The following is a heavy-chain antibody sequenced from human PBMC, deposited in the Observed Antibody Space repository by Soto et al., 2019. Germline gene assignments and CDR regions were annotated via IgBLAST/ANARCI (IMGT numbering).Heavy chain of an antibody. J-gene: IGHJ6*02. D-gene: IGHD3-10*01. CDR3: ATDLLKGITMVRGVNYGMDV. CDR2: FDPEDGET. CDR1: GYTLTELS. Sequence: QVQLVQSGAEVKKPGASVKVSCKVSGYTLTELSMHWVRQAPGKGLEWMGGFDPEDGETIYAQKFQGRVTMTEDTSTDTAYMELSSLRSEDTAMYYCATDLLKGITMVRGVNYGMDVWGQGTTVTVSS. V-gene: IGHV1-24*01.